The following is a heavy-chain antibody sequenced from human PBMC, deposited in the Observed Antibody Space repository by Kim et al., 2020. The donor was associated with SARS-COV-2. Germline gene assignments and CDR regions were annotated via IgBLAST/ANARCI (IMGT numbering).Heavy chain of an antibody. Sequence: GGSLRLSCAASGFTFDDYAMHWARQAPGKGLEWVSGISWDGSIIGYADSVKGRFTISRDNAKNSLYLQMNSLRAEDTALYYCARVGSDYYDTSGYDYYYYYMDVWGKGTTGTVSS. CDR2: ISWDGSII. D-gene: IGHD3-22*01. CDR1: GFTFDDYA. J-gene: IGHJ6*03. CDR3: ARVGSDYYDTSGYDYYYYYMDV. V-gene: IGHV3-9*01.